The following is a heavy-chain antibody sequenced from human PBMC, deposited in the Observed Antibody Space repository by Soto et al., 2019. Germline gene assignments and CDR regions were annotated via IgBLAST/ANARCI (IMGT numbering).Heavy chain of an antibody. CDR3: VRDFWHV. CDR2: VSTTGDYM. D-gene: IGHD3-3*01. CDR1: GFTFSSYS. V-gene: IGHV3-21*01. J-gene: IGHJ6*02. Sequence: GGSLRLSCVASGFTFSSYSMNWVRQAPGKGLKWVSWVSTTGDYMHHADSVKGRFTISRDNAQNSLYLQMDSLRAEDTALYYCVRDFWHVWGQGTTVTVSS.